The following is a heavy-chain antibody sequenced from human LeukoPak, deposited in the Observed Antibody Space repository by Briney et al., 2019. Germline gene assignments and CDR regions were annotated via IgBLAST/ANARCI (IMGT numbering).Heavy chain of an antibody. Sequence: GGSLRLSCAASGFIVSDNDIKWVRQAPGKGLEWVSLIYADGSTHYTDSVKGRFSISRDNSQNTVYLQMNSLRGEDTAVYLCAKRSVPGRPGYWGQGTLVTVSS. CDR2: IYADGST. D-gene: IGHD3-3*01. V-gene: IGHV3-66*04. J-gene: IGHJ4*02. CDR3: AKRSVPGRPGY. CDR1: GFIVSDND.